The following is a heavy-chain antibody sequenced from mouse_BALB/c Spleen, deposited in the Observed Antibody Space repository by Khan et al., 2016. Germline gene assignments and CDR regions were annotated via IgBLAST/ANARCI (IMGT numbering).Heavy chain of an antibody. Sequence: QVQLKESGPGLVAPSQSLSITCTVSGFSLTTYGVHWVRQPPGKGLEWLGVIWAGGSTNYNSALMSRLSISKDNSKSQVFLKMNSLRTDDTATYYCARDRYCGTSDFDYWGQGTTLTGSS. D-gene: IGHD1-1*01. CDR2: IWAGGST. CDR3: ARDRYCGTSDFDY. J-gene: IGHJ2*01. CDR1: GFSLTTYG. V-gene: IGHV2-9*02.